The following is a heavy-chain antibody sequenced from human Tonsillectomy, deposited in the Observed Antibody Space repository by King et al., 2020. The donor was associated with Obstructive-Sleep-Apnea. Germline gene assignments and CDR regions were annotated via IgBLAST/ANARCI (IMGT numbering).Heavy chain of an antibody. CDR3: AKDRDTSDWHWGFDS. V-gene: IGHV3-23*01. J-gene: IGHJ5*01. CDR2: ISVSGDNT. CDR1: A. D-gene: IGHD6-19*01. Sequence: AMSWVRQAPGKGLECVSAISVSGDNTYLAASVKGRFTISRDRSQNTLYLQMNSLTDEDTGIYYCAKDRDTSDWHWGFDSWGQGTLVTVYS.